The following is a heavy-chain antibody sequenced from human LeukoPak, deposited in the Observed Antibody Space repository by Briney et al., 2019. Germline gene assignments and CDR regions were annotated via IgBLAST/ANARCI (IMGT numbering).Heavy chain of an antibody. J-gene: IGHJ4*02. D-gene: IGHD6-6*01. V-gene: IGHV3-30*02. Sequence: GGSLRLSCAVSGFDLNSYAMHWVRQAPGKGLEWVAVIRHDEANSFYADSVQGRFTISRDTSKKLLYLQMNSLRVEDTAVYYCAKEYTPSSPLGELDSWGQGTLVTVSS. CDR3: AKEYTPSSPLGELDS. CDR2: IRHDEANS. CDR1: GFDLNSYA.